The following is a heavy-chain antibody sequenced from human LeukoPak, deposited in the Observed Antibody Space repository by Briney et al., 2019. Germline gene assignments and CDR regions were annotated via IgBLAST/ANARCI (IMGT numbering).Heavy chain of an antibody. D-gene: IGHD6-13*01. Sequence: LGESLKISCKGSGXTFTTYWIGWVRQMPGKGVEWMGIIYPGDSDPRYSPSFQGQVTISADKSISTAYLQWSSLKASDSAMYYCVRHGLGSSWFGFDYWGQGTLVTVSS. V-gene: IGHV5-51*01. CDR1: GXTFTTYW. CDR2: IYPGDSDP. J-gene: IGHJ4*02. CDR3: VRHGLGSSWFGFDY.